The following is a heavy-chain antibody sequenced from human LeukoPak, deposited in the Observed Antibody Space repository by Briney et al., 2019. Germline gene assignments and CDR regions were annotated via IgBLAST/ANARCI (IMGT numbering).Heavy chain of an antibody. D-gene: IGHD6-13*01. CDR2: VYDSGSA. J-gene: IGHJ4*02. CDR3: AKHGGSWTFDY. V-gene: IGHV4-59*08. CDR1: GVSICTYY. Sequence: SETLSLTCTVSGVSICTYYWSWIRQPPGKGVEWIGYVYDSGSANYNPSLKSRVTISVDTSKNQFSLKVSSVTGPDTAVYYCAKHGGSWTFDYWGQGTLVTVSS.